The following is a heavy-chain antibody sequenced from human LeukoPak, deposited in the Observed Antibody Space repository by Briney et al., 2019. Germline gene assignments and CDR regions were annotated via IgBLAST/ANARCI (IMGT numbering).Heavy chain of an antibody. CDR1: GGSISSSSYY. Sequence: PSETLSLTCTVSGGSISSSSYYWGWIRQPPGKGLEWIGSIYYSGSTYYNPSLKSRLTISVDTSKNQFSLKLSSVTAADTAMYYCARNRYYYGSGNYGVPNWFDPWGQGTLVTVSS. V-gene: IGHV4-39*01. J-gene: IGHJ5*02. CDR3: ARNRYYYGSGNYGVPNWFDP. D-gene: IGHD3-10*01. CDR2: IYYSGST.